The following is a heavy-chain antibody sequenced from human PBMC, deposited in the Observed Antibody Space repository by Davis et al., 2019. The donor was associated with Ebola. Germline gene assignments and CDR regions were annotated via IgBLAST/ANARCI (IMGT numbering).Heavy chain of an antibody. V-gene: IGHV4-59*12. Sequence: SETLSLTCTVSGGSISSYYWSWIRQPPGKGLEWIGYIYYSGSTNYNPSLKSRVIISVDKSKNQFSLKLSSVTAADTAVYYCASLSSSWCFDYWGQGTLVTVSS. J-gene: IGHJ4*02. D-gene: IGHD6-13*01. CDR1: GGSISSYY. CDR2: IYYSGST. CDR3: ASLSSSWCFDY.